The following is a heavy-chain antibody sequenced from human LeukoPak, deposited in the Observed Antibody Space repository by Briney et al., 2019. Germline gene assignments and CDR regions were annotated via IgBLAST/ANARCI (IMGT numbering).Heavy chain of an antibody. V-gene: IGHV4-59*08. CDR2: ISYSGST. CDR3: ARHLYESRGQTSFDY. CDR1: GASISSYY. J-gene: IGHJ4*02. D-gene: IGHD3-22*01. Sequence: SETLSLTCTVSGASISSYYWSWIRQPPGKGLEWIGYISYSGSTNYNPSLKSRVTISVDTSKNQFSVKLSSVTAADTAMYYCARHLYESRGQTSFDYWGQGTLVTVSS.